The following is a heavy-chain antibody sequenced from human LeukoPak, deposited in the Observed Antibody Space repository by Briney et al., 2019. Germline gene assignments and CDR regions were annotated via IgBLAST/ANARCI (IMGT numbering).Heavy chain of an antibody. J-gene: IGHJ5*02. V-gene: IGHV3-30*02. Sequence: PGGSLRLSCATSGFVFSDYGIHSVRQAPGKGLEWVAFIRYDGSDPNYPDSVKGRFTISRDNSKNMVQLQMNSLRVEDTAVYYCAQDRFFSSGRGSLSTTSFDPWGQGTLVTVSS. CDR1: GFVFSDYG. CDR2: IRYDGSDP. CDR3: AQDRFFSSGRGSLSTTSFDP. D-gene: IGHD3-22*01.